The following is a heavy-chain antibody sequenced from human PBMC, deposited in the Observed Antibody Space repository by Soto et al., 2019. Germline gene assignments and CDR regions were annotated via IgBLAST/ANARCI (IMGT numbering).Heavy chain of an antibody. CDR1: GFTFSSYA. CDR2: VSIGGST. Sequence: PWGSLRLSCAASGFTFSSYAMGWVRQGPGKGLEWVAVVSIGGSTHYADSVRGRLTISRDNSKNTLSLQMNSLTAEDTAVYFCAKRRGAGGHFDYWGQGALVTVSS. CDR3: AKRRGAGGHFDY. J-gene: IGHJ4*02. D-gene: IGHD2-15*01. V-gene: IGHV3-23*01.